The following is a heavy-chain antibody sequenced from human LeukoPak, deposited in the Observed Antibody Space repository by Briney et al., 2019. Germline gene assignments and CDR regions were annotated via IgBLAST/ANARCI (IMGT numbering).Heavy chain of an antibody. Sequence: PGRSLRLSCAASGFTFSNYGMHWLRQAPGKGLAWVAVIYDDGSKEYFADSVKGRFTISRDNSKNTVLLQMNSLRAEDTAVFYCARDFKSGHVDSWGQGTLVTVSS. CDR2: IYDDGSKE. D-gene: IGHD3-3*01. CDR3: ARDFKSGHVDS. V-gene: IGHV3-33*01. J-gene: IGHJ4*02. CDR1: GFTFSNYG.